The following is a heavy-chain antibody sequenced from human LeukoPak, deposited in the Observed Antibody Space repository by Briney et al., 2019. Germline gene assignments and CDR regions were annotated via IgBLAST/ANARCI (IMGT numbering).Heavy chain of an antibody. CDR1: GGSISSGGYS. Sequence: SETLSLTCAVSGGSISSGGYSWSWIRQPPGKGLEWIGYIYHSGSTYYNPSLKSRVTISVDRSKNQFSLKLSSVTAADTAVYYCARPYCSGGSCYSSLYFQHWGQGTLVTVSS. V-gene: IGHV4-30-2*01. D-gene: IGHD2-15*01. J-gene: IGHJ1*01. CDR3: ARPYCSGGSCYSSLYFQH. CDR2: IYHSGST.